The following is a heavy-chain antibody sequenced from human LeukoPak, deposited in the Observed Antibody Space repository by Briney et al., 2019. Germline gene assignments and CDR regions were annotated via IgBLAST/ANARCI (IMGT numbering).Heavy chain of an antibody. J-gene: IGHJ4*02. CDR3: ARVYYGSGSYSQLKPFDY. CDR1: GYTFTGYY. Sequence: ASVKVSCKASGYTFTGYYMHWVRQAPGQGLEWMGWINPNSGGTNYAQKFQGRVTMTRDTSISTAYMELSRLRSDDTAVYYCARVYYGSGSYSQLKPFDYWGQGTLVTVSS. V-gene: IGHV1-2*02. D-gene: IGHD3-10*01. CDR2: INPNSGGT.